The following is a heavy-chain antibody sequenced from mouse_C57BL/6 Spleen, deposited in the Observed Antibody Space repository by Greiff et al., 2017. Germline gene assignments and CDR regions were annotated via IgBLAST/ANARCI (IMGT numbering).Heavy chain of an antibody. CDR2: IDPEDGET. Sequence: EVQLKESGAELVKPGASVKLSCTASGFTFTDYYMHWVKQRTEQGLEWIGRIDPEDGETKYAPKFQGKATITEDTSSNTAYLQLSGLTSEDTAVYYGASSGDYFFAYWGQGTLVTVSA. CDR3: ASSGDYFFAY. CDR1: GFTFTDYY. J-gene: IGHJ3*01. D-gene: IGHD2-13*01. V-gene: IGHV14-2*01.